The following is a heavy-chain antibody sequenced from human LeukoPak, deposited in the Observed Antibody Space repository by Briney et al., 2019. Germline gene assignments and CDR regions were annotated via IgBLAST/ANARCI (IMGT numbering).Heavy chain of an antibody. Sequence: SEPLSLTCTVSGGSISSSSYYWGWIRQPPGKGLEWIGSIYYSGSTYYNPSLKSRVTISVDTSKNQFSLKLSSVTAADTAVYYCARRCSSTSCYEDDWGQGTLVTVSS. V-gene: IGHV4-39*07. CDR3: ARRCSSTSCYEDD. CDR1: GGSISSSSYY. D-gene: IGHD2-2*01. CDR2: IYYSGST. J-gene: IGHJ4*02.